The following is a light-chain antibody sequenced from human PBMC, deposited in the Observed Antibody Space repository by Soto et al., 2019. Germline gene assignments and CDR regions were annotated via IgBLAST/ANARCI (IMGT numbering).Light chain of an antibody. J-gene: IGKJ1*01. V-gene: IGKV2-28*01. CDR3: MQALTAPPT. Sequence: DIVMTQSPLSLPVTPGEPASISCRSSQSLLNSNGYNYLDWYLQKPGQSPQLLIYLGSNRASGVPDRVSGSGSGTDFTLKISRVEAEDVGVYHCMQALTAPPTFGPGTKEEIK. CDR2: LGS. CDR1: QSLLNSNGYNY.